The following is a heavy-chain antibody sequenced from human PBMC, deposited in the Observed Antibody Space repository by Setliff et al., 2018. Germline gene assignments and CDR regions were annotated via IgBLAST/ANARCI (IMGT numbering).Heavy chain of an antibody. CDR2: IYWDDDK. D-gene: IGHD3-22*01. V-gene: IGHV2-5*02. CDR1: GSSVSTSGVG. Sequence: SGPTLVNPTQTLTLTCTFSGSSVSTSGVGVGWIRQPPVKALEWLALIYWDDDKSYSPSLRSRLTITKDTSKNQVVLRMTNMDSVDTATYYCVRLVVTKLNAFDIWGQGTMVTVSS. CDR3: VRLVVTKLNAFDI. J-gene: IGHJ3*02.